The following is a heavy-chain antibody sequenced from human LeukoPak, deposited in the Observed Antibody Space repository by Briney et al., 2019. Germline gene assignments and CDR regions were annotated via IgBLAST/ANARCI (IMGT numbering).Heavy chain of an antibody. Sequence: SVKVSCKPSGGTFSSYAISWVRQAPGQGLEWMGGIIPIFGTANYAQKFQGRVTITADKSTSTAYMELSSLRSEDTAVYYCARVPVVPAAIGLWYFDLWGRGTLVTVSS. D-gene: IGHD2-2*02. CDR1: GGTFSSYA. V-gene: IGHV1-69*06. CDR2: IIPIFGTA. J-gene: IGHJ2*01. CDR3: ARVPVVPAAIGLWYFDL.